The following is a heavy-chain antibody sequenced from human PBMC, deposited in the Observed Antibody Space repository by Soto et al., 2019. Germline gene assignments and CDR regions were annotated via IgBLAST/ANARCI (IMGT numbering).Heavy chain of an antibody. V-gene: IGHV1-69*13. CDR2: IIPIFGTA. J-gene: IGHJ6*02. CDR3: ARNRYYYDSSGSDYYYYGMDV. CDR1: GGTFSSYA. Sequence: RASVKVSCKASGGTFSSYAISWVRQAPGQGLEWMGGIIPIFGTANYAQKFQGRVTITADESTSTAYMELSSLRSEDTAVYYCARNRYYYDSSGSDYYYYGMDVWGQGTTVTVSS. D-gene: IGHD3-22*01.